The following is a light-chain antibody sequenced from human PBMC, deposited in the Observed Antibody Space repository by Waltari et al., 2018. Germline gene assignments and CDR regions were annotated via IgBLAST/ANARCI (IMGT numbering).Light chain of an antibody. CDR3: CSYADGNTYV. CDR1: GSDVGAYMY. J-gene: IGLJ1*01. CDR2: DVT. Sequence: QSALTQPRSVSGSPGQSVTIFCNGTGSDVGAYMYVSWYQYRPGEAPKVMIYDVTYRPSGVPDRVAGSKSGKTASLTSSGLQTEDEGDYFCCSYADGNTYVFGSVTKVTVL. V-gene: IGLV2-11*01.